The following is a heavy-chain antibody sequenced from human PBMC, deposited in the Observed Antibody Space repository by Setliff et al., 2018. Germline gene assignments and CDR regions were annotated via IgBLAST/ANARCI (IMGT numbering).Heavy chain of an antibody. V-gene: IGHV3-7*01. CDR1: GFTFSRYW. CDR3: TRDYGFCSGGSCSYYGMDV. Sequence: VGSLRLSCVGSGFTFSRYWMSWVRQAPGKGLEWVANIKQDGSEKYYVDSVKGRSTISRDNAKNSLYLQMNSLRADDTAVYYCTRDYGFCSGGSCSYYGMDVWGQGTTVTVSS. D-gene: IGHD2-15*01. J-gene: IGHJ6*02. CDR2: IKQDGSEK.